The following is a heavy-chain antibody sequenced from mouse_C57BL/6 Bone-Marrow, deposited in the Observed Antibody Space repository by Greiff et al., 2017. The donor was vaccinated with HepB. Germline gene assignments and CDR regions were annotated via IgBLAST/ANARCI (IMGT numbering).Heavy chain of an antibody. CDR3: GRSATVVATPMDY. D-gene: IGHD1-1*01. V-gene: IGHV1-54*01. Sequence: QVQLQQSGAELVRPGTSVKVSCKASGYAFTNYLIEWVKQRPGQGLEWIGVINPGSGGTNYKEKFKGKATLTADKSSSTAYMQLSSLTSEDSAVYFCGRSATVVATPMDYWGQGTTLTVSS. CDR2: INPGSGGT. CDR1: GYAFTNYL. J-gene: IGHJ2*01.